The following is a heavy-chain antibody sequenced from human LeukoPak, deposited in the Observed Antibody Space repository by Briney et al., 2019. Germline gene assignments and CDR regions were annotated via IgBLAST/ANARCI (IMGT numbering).Heavy chain of an antibody. J-gene: IGHJ4*02. D-gene: IGHD2-21*02. Sequence: GGSLRLSCVASGFAFSSHWMTWVRQAPGKGLEWVANIKKDGSEVYYVGSVKGRFTISRNNAKNSLYLQMNSLRVEDTGLYYCASHDFLDYWGQGTLVSVSS. V-gene: IGHV3-7*01. CDR3: ASHDFLDY. CDR1: GFAFSSHW. CDR2: IKKDGSEV.